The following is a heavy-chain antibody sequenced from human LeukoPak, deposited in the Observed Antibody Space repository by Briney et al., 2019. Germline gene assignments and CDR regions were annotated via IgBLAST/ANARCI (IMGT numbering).Heavy chain of an antibody. J-gene: IGHJ5*02. V-gene: IGHV1-8*01. CDR1: GYTFTSYD. D-gene: IGHD6-6*01. CDR2: MNPNSGNT. Sequence: ASVKVSCKASGYTFTSYDINWVRQATGQGLEWMGWMNPNSGNTDYAQKFQGRVTITRNTSISTAYMELSSLRSEDTAIYYCAGAGYSGSREWFDPWGQGTLVTVSS. CDR3: AGAGYSGSREWFDP.